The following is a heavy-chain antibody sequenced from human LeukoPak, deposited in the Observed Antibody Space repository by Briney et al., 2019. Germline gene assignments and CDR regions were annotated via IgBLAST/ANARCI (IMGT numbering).Heavy chain of an antibody. J-gene: IGHJ4*02. V-gene: IGHV3-53*01. CDR3: ARGSVGSPYSSDLPYFFDF. CDR1: DFNVSSKF. CDR2: IFSSGVT. Sequence: GGSLRLSCAASDFNVSSKFVSWVRQAPGKGPEWVSIIFSSGVTYYADSVKGRFTFSRDNSKNTLYLQMNSLRAEDTAIYYCARGSVGSPYSSDLPYFFDFWGQGTLVTVSS. D-gene: IGHD3-22*01.